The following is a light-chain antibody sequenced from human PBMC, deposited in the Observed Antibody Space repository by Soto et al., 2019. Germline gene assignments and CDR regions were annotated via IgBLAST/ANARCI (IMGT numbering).Light chain of an antibody. CDR3: ETWDSNTVV. Sequence: QPVLNQSSSASASLGSSVKLTCTLSSGHSGYTIAWHQQQPGKAPRYLMKRQGSGSYNKGSGVPDRFSGSSSGADRYLTISNLQFEDEADYYCETWDSNTVVFGGGTKLTVL. V-gene: IGLV4-60*02. CDR1: SGHSGYT. CDR2: RQGSGSY. J-gene: IGLJ2*01.